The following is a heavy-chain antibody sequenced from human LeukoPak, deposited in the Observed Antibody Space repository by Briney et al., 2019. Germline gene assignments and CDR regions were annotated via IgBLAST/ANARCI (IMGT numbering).Heavy chain of an antibody. CDR2: ISSSSSYI. CDR3: ARVPPRRGAAAGFVPDY. CDR1: GFTFSSYS. Sequence: NPGGSLRLSCAASGFTFSSYSMNWVRQAPGKGLEWVSSISSSSSYIYYADSVKGRFTISRDNAKNSLYLQMNSLRAEDTAVYYCARVPPRRGAAAGFVPDYWGQGTLVTVSS. D-gene: IGHD6-13*01. V-gene: IGHV3-21*01. J-gene: IGHJ4*02.